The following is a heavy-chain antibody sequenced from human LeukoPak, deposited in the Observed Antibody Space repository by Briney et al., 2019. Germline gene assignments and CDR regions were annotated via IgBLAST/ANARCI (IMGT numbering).Heavy chain of an antibody. J-gene: IGHJ6*03. CDR2: ICPGDSDT. CDR3: ASLKGYSSSTWRAYMDV. V-gene: IGHV5-51*01. D-gene: IGHD6-13*01. CDR1: GYSFTNYW. Sequence: GESLKISCKGSGYSFTNYWIGWVCQMPGKGLEWIGIICPGDSDTRYSPSFQGQVTISADKSISTAYLQWSSLKASDTAMYYCASLKGYSSSTWRAYMDVWGKGTTVTVSS.